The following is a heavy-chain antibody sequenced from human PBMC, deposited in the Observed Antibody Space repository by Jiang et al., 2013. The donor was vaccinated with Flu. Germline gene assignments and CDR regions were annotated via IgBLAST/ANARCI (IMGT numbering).Heavy chain of an antibody. D-gene: IGHD3-16*01. V-gene: IGHV3-7*03. CDR3: AGSHHLGTNQIPSA. CDR2: IKQDGSGE. J-gene: IGHJ5*02. Sequence: GLVQPGGSLRLSCAASGMTFDRYWMNWVRQAPGKGLEWVANIKQDGSGEYYVDSVKGRFTISRDNAKNSLYLQMNSLRAEDTAMYYCAGSHHLGTNQIPSAWGQGTLVT. CDR1: GMTFDRYW.